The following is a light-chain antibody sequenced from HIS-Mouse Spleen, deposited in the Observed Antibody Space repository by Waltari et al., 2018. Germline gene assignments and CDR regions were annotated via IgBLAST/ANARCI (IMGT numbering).Light chain of an antibody. CDR1: QSVLYSSNNKNY. V-gene: IGKV4-1*01. CDR2: WAS. Sequence: DIVMTQSPDSLAVSLGERATINCKSSQSVLYSSNNKNYLAWYQQKPGQPPKLLIYWASTRESGVPDRVSCSGSGTDFTLTISSLQAEDVAVYYCQQYYSTLPYTFGQGTKLEIK. CDR3: QQYYSTLPYT. J-gene: IGKJ2*01.